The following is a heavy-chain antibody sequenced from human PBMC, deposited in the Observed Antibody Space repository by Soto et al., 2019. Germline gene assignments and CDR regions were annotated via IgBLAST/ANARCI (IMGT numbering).Heavy chain of an antibody. J-gene: IGHJ4*02. D-gene: IGHD3-3*01. Sequence: GASVKVSCKASGYTFTSYGLNWVRQAPGQGLEWMGWITAYNDNTNYAQKVQGRAILTTDTSTTTGYMELRSLRSDDTAVYYCARGQIQSDFDYWGQGTLVTVSS. CDR2: ITAYNDNT. CDR3: ARGQIQSDFDY. CDR1: GYTFTSYG. V-gene: IGHV1-18*04.